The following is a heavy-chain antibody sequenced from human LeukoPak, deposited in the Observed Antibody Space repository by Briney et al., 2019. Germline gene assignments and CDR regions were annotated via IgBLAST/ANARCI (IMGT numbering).Heavy chain of an antibody. CDR2: INPNSGGT. J-gene: IGHJ4*02. V-gene: IGHV1-2*04. CDR3: ARGPPGAGSGSYYNSPYDY. CDR1: GYTFTSYG. Sequence: WASVKVSCKASGYTFTSYGISWVRQAPGQGLEWMGWINPNSGGTNYAQKFQGWVTMTRDTSISTAYMELSRLRSDDTAVYYCARGPPGAGSGSYYNSPYDYWGQGTLVTVSS. D-gene: IGHD3-10*01.